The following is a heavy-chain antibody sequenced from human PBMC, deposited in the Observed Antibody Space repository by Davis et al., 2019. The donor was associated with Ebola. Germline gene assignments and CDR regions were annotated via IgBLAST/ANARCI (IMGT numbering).Heavy chain of an antibody. CDR2: ISAYNGNT. Sequence: ASVKVSCKASGYTFTSYGISWVRQAPGQGLEWMGWISAYNGNTNYAQKLQGRVTMTTDTSTSTAYMELRSLRSDDTAVYYWARVEFGGVIVDYWSQGTLVTVSS. CDR3: ARVEFGGVIVDY. D-gene: IGHD3-16*02. CDR1: GYTFTSYG. J-gene: IGHJ4*02. V-gene: IGHV1-18*01.